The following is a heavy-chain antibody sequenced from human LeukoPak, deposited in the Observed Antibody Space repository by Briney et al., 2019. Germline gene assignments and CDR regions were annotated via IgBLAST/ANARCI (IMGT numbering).Heavy chain of an antibody. CDR1: GFTFSSYS. D-gene: IGHD3-22*01. CDR2: ISSSSSYI. J-gene: IGHJ4*02. V-gene: IGHV3-21*01. CDR3: ARDPSYDSRGYYPLDFDY. Sequence: GGSLRLSCAASGFTFSSYSMNWVRQAPGKGLEWVSSISSSSSYIYYADSVKGRFTISRDNAKNSLYLQMNSLRAEDTAVYYCARDPSYDSRGYYPLDFDYWGQGTLVTVSS.